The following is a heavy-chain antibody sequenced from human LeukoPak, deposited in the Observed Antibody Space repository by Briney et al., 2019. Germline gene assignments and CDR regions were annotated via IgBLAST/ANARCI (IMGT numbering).Heavy chain of an antibody. Sequence: GGSLRLSCAASGFTFSNAWMSWVRQAPGKGLEWVGHIKSKTDGGTTDYAAPVKGRFTISRDDSKNTLFLQMNSLKTEDTAVYYCTTDLRWESLVFDYWGQGTLVTVSS. CDR2: IKSKTDGGTT. CDR1: GFTFSNAW. V-gene: IGHV3-15*01. J-gene: IGHJ4*02. D-gene: IGHD1-26*01. CDR3: TTDLRWESLVFDY.